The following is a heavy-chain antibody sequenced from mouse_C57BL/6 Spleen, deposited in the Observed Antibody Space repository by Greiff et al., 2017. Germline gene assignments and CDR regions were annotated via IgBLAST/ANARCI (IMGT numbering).Heavy chain of an antibody. CDR3: AKNLYYARDY. J-gene: IGHJ4*01. CDR1: GFSLTSYG. V-gene: IGHV2-5*01. CDR2: IWRGGST. Sequence: VQLQQSGPGLVQPSQSLSITCTVSGFSLTSYGVHWVRQSPGTGLEWLGVIWRGGSTDYNAAFMSRLSITKNNSKSLVFFKMNRLQADDTAIYYCAKNLYYARDYWGQGTSVTVSS.